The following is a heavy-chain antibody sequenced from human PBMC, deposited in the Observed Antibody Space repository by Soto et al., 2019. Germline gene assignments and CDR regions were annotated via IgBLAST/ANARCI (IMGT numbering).Heavy chain of an antibody. D-gene: IGHD6-19*01. J-gene: IGHJ4*02. CDR1: GFTFSSYA. Sequence: GGSLRLSCAASGFTFSSYAMHWVRQAPGKGLEWVAVISYDGSNKYYADSVKGRFTISRDNSKNTLYLQMNSLRAEDTAVYYCARDPFIDDSSGWYSHVYWGQGTLVTVSS. CDR2: ISYDGSNK. V-gene: IGHV3-30-3*01. CDR3: ARDPFIDDSSGWYSHVY.